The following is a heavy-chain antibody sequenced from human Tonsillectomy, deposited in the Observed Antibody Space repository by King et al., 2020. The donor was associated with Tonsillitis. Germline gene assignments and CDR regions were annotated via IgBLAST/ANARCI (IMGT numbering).Heavy chain of an antibody. D-gene: IGHD2/OR15-2a*01. CDR1: GFTFSNYW. CDR3: ARDEYYFVH. J-gene: IGHJ4*02. Sequence: VQLVESGGGLVQPGGSLRLSCVASGFTFSNYWMSWVRQAPGKGPEWLANIKQVGSEKYHVASVKGRFTISRDNAKNSLYLQMNSLRVEDTAVYYCARDEYYFVHWGQGTLVTVSS. V-gene: IGHV3-7*01. CDR2: IKQVGSEK.